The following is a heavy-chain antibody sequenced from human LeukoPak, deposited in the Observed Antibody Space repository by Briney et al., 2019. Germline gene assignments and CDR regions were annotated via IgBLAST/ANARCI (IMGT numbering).Heavy chain of an antibody. CDR2: INGKRGDT. CDR1: GFTFTDHY. D-gene: IGHD3-9*01. CDR3: ARDFDWGPDY. V-gene: IGHV1-2*02. J-gene: IGHJ4*02. Sequence: ASVKVSCKTSGFTFTDHYFHWVRQAPGQGLEWMGWINGKRGDTNYAQKFQGRVTMTRDTSISTFYIQLSSLTADDTAVYYCARDFDWGPDYWGQGTLVTVSS.